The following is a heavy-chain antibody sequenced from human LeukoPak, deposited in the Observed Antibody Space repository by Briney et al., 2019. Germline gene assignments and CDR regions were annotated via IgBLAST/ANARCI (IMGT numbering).Heavy chain of an antibody. CDR2: IYYSGST. D-gene: IGHD6-13*01. Sequence: PSQTQSLTCTVSGGSISSGGYYWSWIRQHPGKGLEWIGYIYYSGSTYYNPSLKSRVTISADTSKNQFSLKLSSVTAADTAVYYCARARSAAGNFDYWGQGTLVTVSS. J-gene: IGHJ4*02. V-gene: IGHV4-31*03. CDR3: ARARSAAGNFDY. CDR1: GGSISSGGYY.